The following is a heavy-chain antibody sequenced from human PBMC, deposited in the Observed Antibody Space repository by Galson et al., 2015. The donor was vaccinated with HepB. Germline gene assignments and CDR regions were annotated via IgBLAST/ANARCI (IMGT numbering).Heavy chain of an antibody. J-gene: IGHJ6*02. CDR3: AKITMIVVAIWVPYGMDV. CDR2: ISGSGGST. V-gene: IGHV3-23*01. CDR1: GFTFSSYA. D-gene: IGHD3-22*01. Sequence: LRLSCAASGFTFSSYAMSWVRQAPGKGLEWVSAISGSGGSTYYADSVKGRFTISRDNSKNTLYLQMNSLRAEDTAVYYCAKITMIVVAIWVPYGMDVWGQGTTVTVSS.